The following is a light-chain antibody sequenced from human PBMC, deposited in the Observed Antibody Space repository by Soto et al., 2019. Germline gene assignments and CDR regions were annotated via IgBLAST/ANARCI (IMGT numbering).Light chain of an antibody. Sequence: QMTQSPSSLSASVGDRVTITCQASQDIAKNLNWYQQKPGKAPKLLIYDASSLQTGVPSRFXESGHATHFTFTISSLQSEDIATYYCQQYDNLLPITFGQGTRLEIK. J-gene: IGKJ5*01. V-gene: IGKV1-33*01. CDR3: QQYDNLLPIT. CDR2: DAS. CDR1: QDIAKN.